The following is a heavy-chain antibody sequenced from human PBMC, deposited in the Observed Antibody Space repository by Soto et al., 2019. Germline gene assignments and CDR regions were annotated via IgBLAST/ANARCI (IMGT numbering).Heavy chain of an antibody. V-gene: IGHV4-31*03. Sequence: QVQLQESGPGLVKPSQTLSLTCTVSGGSISSGGYYWSWIRQHPGKGLEWIGYIYYSGSTYYNPSLKSRVTISVDTSKNQFSLKLSSVTAADTAVYYCARARSMTTVTTLYFDLWGRGTLVTVSS. CDR3: ARARSMTTVTTLYFDL. CDR1: GGSISSGGYY. D-gene: IGHD4-17*01. CDR2: IYYSGST. J-gene: IGHJ2*01.